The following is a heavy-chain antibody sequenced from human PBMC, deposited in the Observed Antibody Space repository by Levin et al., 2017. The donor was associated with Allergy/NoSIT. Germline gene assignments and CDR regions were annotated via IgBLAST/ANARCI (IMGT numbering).Heavy chain of an antibody. CDR3: AGRAVTMVRGVIERDY. V-gene: IGHV5-10-1*01. D-gene: IGHD3-10*01. Sequence: VASVKVSCKGSGYSFTSYWISWVRQMPGKGLEWMGRIDPSDSYTNYSPSFQGHVTIPADKSISTAYLQWSSLKASDTAMYYCAGRAVTMVRGVIERDYWGQGTLVTVSS. CDR1: GYSFTSYW. CDR2: IDPSDSYT. J-gene: IGHJ4*02.